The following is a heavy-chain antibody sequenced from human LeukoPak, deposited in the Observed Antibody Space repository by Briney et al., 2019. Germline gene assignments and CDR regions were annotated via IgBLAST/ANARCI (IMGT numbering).Heavy chain of an antibody. J-gene: IGHJ3*02. D-gene: IGHD3-10*01. CDR1: GGSNSSYY. V-gene: IGHV4-59*01. CDR3: ARENYYGSGPPAFDI. CDR2: IYYSGST. Sequence: PSETLSLTRTVSGGSNSSYYWSWIRQPPGKGLEWSGYIYYSGSTNYQPSLKSRVTISVDTSKNQFSLKLGSVTAADTAVYYCARENYYGSGPPAFDIWGQGTMVTVSS.